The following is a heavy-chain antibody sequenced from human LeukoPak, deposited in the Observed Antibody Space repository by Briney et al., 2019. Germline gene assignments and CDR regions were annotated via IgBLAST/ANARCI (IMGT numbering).Heavy chain of an antibody. Sequence: SETLSLTCAVYGGSFSGYYWSWIRQPPGKGLEWIGEINHSGSTNYNPSLKSRVTISVDTSKNQFSLKLSSVTGADTAVYYCATESVYYYGSGSYFPSWGQGTLVTVSS. D-gene: IGHD3-10*01. J-gene: IGHJ5*02. CDR3: ATESVYYYGSGSYFPS. CDR1: GGSFSGYY. V-gene: IGHV4-34*01. CDR2: INHSGST.